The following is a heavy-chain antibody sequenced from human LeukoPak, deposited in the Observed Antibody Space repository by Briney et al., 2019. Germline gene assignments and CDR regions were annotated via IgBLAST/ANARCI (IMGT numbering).Heavy chain of an antibody. CDR2: ISNSGST. CDR3: VRLQPNTGEWAFDI. J-gene: IGHJ3*02. D-gene: IGHD1-1*01. Sequence: PSEALSLTCTVSGGSISSYYWSWIRQPPGKGRQWIGYISNSGSTNYNPSLKSRVTISVDTSKNQLSLKLSSVTAADTAVYHCVRLQPNTGEWAFDIWGQGTMVSVSS. V-gene: IGHV4-59*01. CDR1: GGSISSYY.